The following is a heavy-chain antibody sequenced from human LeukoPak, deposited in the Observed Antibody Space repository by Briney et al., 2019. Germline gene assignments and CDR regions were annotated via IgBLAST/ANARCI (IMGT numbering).Heavy chain of an antibody. V-gene: IGHV5-51*01. D-gene: IGHD1-26*01. CDR3: ARFSVGGTYSPDY. CDR2: IDPGDSDT. Sequence: GESLKISCKGSGYTFTNSWIGWVRQMPGKGLEWMGVIDPGDSDTRYRPSFQGQVTVSADKSSSTAYLQWSSLKASDTAMYYCARFSVGGTYSPDYWGQGTLVTVSS. CDR1: GYTFTNSW. J-gene: IGHJ4*02.